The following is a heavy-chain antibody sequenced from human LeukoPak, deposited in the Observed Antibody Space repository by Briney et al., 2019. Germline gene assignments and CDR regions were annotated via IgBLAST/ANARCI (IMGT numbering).Heavy chain of an antibody. CDR2: INHSGST. J-gene: IGHJ3*02. Sequence: SETLSLTCAVYGGSFSGYYWSWIRQPPGKELEWIGEINHSGSTNYNPSLKSRVTISVDTSKNQFSLKLSSVTAADTAVYYCASPQLTYYYDSSGPGAFDIWGQGTMVTVSS. CDR3: ASPQLTYYYDSSGPGAFDI. CDR1: GGSFSGYY. V-gene: IGHV4-34*01. D-gene: IGHD3-22*01.